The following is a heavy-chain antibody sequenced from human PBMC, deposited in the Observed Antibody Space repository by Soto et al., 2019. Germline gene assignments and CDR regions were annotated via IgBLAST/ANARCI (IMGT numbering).Heavy chain of an antibody. J-gene: IGHJ4*02. V-gene: IGHV1-18*01. CDR2: VSAYNGNT. Sequence: SVKVSCKASGYTFTSYGISWVRQAPGQGLEWMGWVSAYNGNTNYAQKLQGRVTMTTDTSTSTAYMELRSLSSVTAADTAVYYCASGKGVDGSHYLDNWGQGTLVTVSS. CDR1: GYTFTSYG. CDR3: ASGKGVDGSHYLDN. D-gene: IGHD1-26*01.